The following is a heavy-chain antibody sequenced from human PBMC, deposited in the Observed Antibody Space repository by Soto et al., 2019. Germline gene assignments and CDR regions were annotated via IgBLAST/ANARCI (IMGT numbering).Heavy chain of an antibody. J-gene: IGHJ2*01. CDR2: IIPIFGTA. CDR3: ARAVWGSYSERYWYFDL. D-gene: IGHD3-16*01. V-gene: IGHV1-69*12. Sequence: QVQLVQSGAEVKKPGSSVKVSCKASGGTFSSYAISWVRQAPGQGLEWMGGIIPIFGTANYAQKFQGRVTITADESTSTAYMELRSLRSEDTAVYYCARAVWGSYSERYWYFDLWGRGTLVTVSS. CDR1: GGTFSSYA.